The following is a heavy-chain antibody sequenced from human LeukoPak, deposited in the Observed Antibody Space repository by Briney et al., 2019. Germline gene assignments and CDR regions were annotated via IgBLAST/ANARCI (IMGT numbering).Heavy chain of an antibody. CDR2: IYYSGST. Sequence: SETLSLTCTVSGGSISSSSYYWGWIRQPPGKGLEWIGSIYYSGSTYYNPSLKSRVTISVDTSKNQFSLKQSSVTAADTAVYYCARHAFEHSYGDDAFDIWGQGTMVTVSS. J-gene: IGHJ3*02. CDR3: ARHAFEHSYGDDAFDI. D-gene: IGHD5-18*01. V-gene: IGHV4-39*01. CDR1: GGSISSSSYY.